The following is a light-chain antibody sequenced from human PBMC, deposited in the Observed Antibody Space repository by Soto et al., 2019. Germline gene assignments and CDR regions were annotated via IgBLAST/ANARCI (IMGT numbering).Light chain of an antibody. CDR2: GAS. CDR3: QQYNNWPPLS. V-gene: IGKV3-15*01. CDR1: QSVNRD. Sequence: EIVMTQSPATLSVSPGERATLSFRASQSVNRDLAWYQQTPGQAPRLLIYGASSRASGVPARFSCSGSGTEFTLTINGLQSEDSAVYYCQQYNNWPPLSFGGGTKVEIK. J-gene: IGKJ4*01.